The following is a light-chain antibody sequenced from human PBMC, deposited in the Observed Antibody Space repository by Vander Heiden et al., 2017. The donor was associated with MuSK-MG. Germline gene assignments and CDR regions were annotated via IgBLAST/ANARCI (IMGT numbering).Light chain of an antibody. CDR3: QQDGSSPYT. CDR1: QSVYSRY. V-gene: IGKV3-20*01. CDR2: GAS. J-gene: IGKJ2*01. Sequence: EIVLTPSPGTLSLSPGGRGTLSCRASQSVYSRYLAWYQQKPGQAPRLLIYGASNRATGIPDRFSGSGSGTDFTLTISRLEPEDFVVYYCQQDGSSPYTFGQGTKMEIK.